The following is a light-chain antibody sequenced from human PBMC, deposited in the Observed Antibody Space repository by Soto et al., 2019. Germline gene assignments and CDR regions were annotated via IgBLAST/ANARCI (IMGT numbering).Light chain of an antibody. V-gene: IGLV2-14*01. J-gene: IGLJ2*01. Sequence: QSALTQPASVSGSPGQSITISCTGTSSDVGGYNYVSWYQQHPGKAPKLMIYDVSNRPSGVSNRFSGSKSGNTASLTISGVQAEDEADYYCSSYTSSSTYHVVFGGGTKLTVL. CDR2: DVS. CDR1: SSDVGGYNY. CDR3: SSYTSSSTYHVV.